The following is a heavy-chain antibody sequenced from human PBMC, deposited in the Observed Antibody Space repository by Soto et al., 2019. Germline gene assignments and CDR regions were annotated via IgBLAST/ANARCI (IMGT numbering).Heavy chain of an antibody. V-gene: IGHV1-8*01. Sequence: ASVKVSCKASGYTFSRYDINWARQATGQGLEWMGWMNPNSGNTGYAQRFQGRVTMTRDTSISTAYMELSSLRSEDTAVYYCARGQNYHDSSGYDDYWGQGTLVTVSS. D-gene: IGHD3-22*01. J-gene: IGHJ4*02. CDR2: MNPNSGNT. CDR1: GYTFSRYD. CDR3: ARGQNYHDSSGYDDY.